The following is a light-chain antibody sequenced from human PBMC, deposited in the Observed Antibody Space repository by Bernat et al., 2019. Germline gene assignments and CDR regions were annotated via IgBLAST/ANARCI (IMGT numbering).Light chain of an antibody. Sequence: QSALTQPRSVSGSPGQSVTISCTGTSSDVGGYNYVSCYQHHPGKAPKLMIYEVTTRPSGVPDRFSGSKSGNTASLTISGLQAEHEADCYCCSYAGRYTNYVFGTGTKVTGL. CDR1: SSDVGGYNY. V-gene: IGLV2-11*01. CDR2: EVT. CDR3: CSYAGRYTNYV. J-gene: IGLJ1*01.